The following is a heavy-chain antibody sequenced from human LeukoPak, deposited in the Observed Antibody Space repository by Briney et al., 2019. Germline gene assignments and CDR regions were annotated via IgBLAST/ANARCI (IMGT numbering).Heavy chain of an antibody. D-gene: IGHD6-19*01. CDR1: GFTFSSYA. J-gene: IGHJ4*02. V-gene: IGHV3-23*01. CDR2: ISGSGGST. CDR3: AGSYSSGWYGDY. Sequence: GGSLRLSCAASGFTFSSYAMSWVRQGPGKGTEWVSAISGSGGSTYYADSVKGRFTISRDNSNNTLYLQMNSLRAEDTAVYYCAGSYSSGWYGDYWGQGTLVTVSS.